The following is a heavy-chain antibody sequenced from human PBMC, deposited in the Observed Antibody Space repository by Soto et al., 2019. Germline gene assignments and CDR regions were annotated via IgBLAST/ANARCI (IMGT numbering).Heavy chain of an antibody. CDR2: ISYDGSNK. Sequence: QVQLVESGGGVVQPGRYLRLSCAASGFTFSSYAMHWVRQAPGKGLEWVAVISYDGSNKYYADSVKGRFTISRDNSKNTLYLQMNSLRAEDTAVYYCASSGYSYGPDDYFDYWGQGTLVTVSS. CDR1: GFTFSSYA. D-gene: IGHD5-18*01. J-gene: IGHJ4*02. CDR3: ASSGYSYGPDDYFDY. V-gene: IGHV3-30-3*01.